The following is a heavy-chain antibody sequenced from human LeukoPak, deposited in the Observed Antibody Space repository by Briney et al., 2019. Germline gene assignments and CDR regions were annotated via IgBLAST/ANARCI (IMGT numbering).Heavy chain of an antibody. CDR1: GGSISSSSYY. J-gene: IGHJ3*02. CDR3: ARKNVVTENAFDI. V-gene: IGHV4-39*01. CDR2: IYYSGST. Sequence: PSETLSLTCTVSGGSISSSSYYWGWIRQPPGKGLEWYGSIYYSGSTYKNPSLKSRVTISVDTSKNQYSLMLSSVTAADTAVYCCARKNVVTENAFDIWGQGTMVTVSS. D-gene: IGHD4-23*01.